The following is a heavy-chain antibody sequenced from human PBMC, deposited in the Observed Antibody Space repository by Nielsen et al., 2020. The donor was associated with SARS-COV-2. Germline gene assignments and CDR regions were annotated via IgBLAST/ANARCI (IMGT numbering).Heavy chain of an antibody. Sequence: GGSLRLSCAASGFTFSSYGMHWVRQAPGKGLEWVSGISWNSGSIGYADSVKGRFTISRDNAKNSLYLQMNSLRAEDTALYYCAKLPTGIYYGSGSDAFDIWGQGTMVTVSS. CDR2: ISWNSGSI. CDR1: GFTFSSYG. CDR3: AKLPTGIYYGSGSDAFDI. J-gene: IGHJ3*02. D-gene: IGHD3-10*01. V-gene: IGHV3-9*01.